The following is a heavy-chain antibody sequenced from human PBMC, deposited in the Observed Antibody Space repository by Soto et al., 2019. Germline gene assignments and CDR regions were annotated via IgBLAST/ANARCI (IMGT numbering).Heavy chain of an antibody. J-gene: IGHJ3*02. CDR2: ISSSSSTI. CDR1: GFTFSSYS. D-gene: IGHD6-13*01. Sequence: EVQLVESGGGLVQPGGSLRLSCAASGFTFSSYSMNWVRQAPVKGLEWVSYISSSSSTIYYADSVKGRFTISRDNAKNSLYLQMNSLRAEDTAVYYCARDVQQLVHAFDIWGQGTMVTVSS. CDR3: ARDVQQLVHAFDI. V-gene: IGHV3-48*01.